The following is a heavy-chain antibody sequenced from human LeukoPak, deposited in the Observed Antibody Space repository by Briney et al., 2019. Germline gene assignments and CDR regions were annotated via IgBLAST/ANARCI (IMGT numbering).Heavy chain of an antibody. Sequence: SETLSLTCAVYGGSFSGYYWSWIRQPPGKGLEWIGEINHSGSTKYTPSLKSRVTISVDTSKNQFSLKLSSVTAADTAVYYCARGGGYGSGSYYKRTFNLFDPWGQGTLVTVSS. J-gene: IGHJ5*02. V-gene: IGHV4-34*01. D-gene: IGHD3-10*01. CDR1: GGSFSGYY. CDR3: ARGGGYGSGSYYKRTFNLFDP. CDR2: INHSGST.